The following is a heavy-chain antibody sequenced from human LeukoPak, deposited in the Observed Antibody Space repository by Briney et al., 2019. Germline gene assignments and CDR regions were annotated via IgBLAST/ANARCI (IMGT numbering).Heavy chain of an antibody. CDR2: IYSDGSST. V-gene: IGHV3-74*01. CDR1: GFPFSNYW. CDR3: VTGSGFAY. J-gene: IGHJ4*02. Sequence: SGGSLRLSCAASGFPFSNYWMHWVRQAPEKGLVWVSRIYSDGSSTYADSVKGRFTISRDNARNTLYVQMNSLRAEDTAVYYCVTGSGFAYWGQGTLVAVSS. D-gene: IGHD6-19*01.